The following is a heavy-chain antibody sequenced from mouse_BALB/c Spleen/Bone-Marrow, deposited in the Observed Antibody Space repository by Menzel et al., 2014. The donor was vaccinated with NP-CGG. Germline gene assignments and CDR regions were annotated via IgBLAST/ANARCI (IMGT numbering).Heavy chain of an antibody. V-gene: IGHV1-37*01. J-gene: IGHJ3*01. CDR3: ARLDYDYPWFAY. CDR1: GYSFSGYT. D-gene: IGHD2-4*01. Sequence: VQLQQSGPQLVKPGASMKISCKASGYSFSGYTMNWVKQSHGKNLEWIGLINPYNGDTNYNQKFKGKATLTVDKSSSTAYMELLSLPSEDSAVYYCARLDYDYPWFAYWGQGTLVTVSA. CDR2: INPYNGDT.